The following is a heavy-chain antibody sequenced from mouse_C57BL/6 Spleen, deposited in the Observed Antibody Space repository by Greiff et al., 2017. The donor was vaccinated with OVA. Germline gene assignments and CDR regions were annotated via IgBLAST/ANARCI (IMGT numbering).Heavy chain of an antibody. CDR1: GYAFSSSW. Sequence: QVQLKQSGPELAKPGASVKISCKASGYAFSSSWMNWVKQRPGKGLEWIGRIYPGDGDTNYNGKFKGKATLTADKSSSTAYMQLSSLTSEDSAVYFCARGSSYGYFDVWGTGTTVTVSS. J-gene: IGHJ1*03. V-gene: IGHV1-82*01. CDR2: IYPGDGDT. CDR3: ARGSSYGYFDV. D-gene: IGHD1-1*01.